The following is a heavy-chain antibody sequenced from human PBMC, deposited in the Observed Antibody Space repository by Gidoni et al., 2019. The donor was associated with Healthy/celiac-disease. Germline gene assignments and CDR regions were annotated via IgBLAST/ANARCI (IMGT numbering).Heavy chain of an antibody. D-gene: IGHD3-16*01. J-gene: IGHJ6*02. CDR3: AKTSALWDIYYYYYGMDV. Sequence: EVQLLESGGGLVQPGGSLRLSCAASGFTFSSSAMSWVRQAPGKGLEWVSAISGSGGSTYYADSVKGRFTISRDNSKNTLYLQMNSLRAEDTAVYYCAKTSALWDIYYYYYGMDVWGQGTTVTVSS. CDR1: GFTFSSSA. CDR2: ISGSGGST. V-gene: IGHV3-23*01.